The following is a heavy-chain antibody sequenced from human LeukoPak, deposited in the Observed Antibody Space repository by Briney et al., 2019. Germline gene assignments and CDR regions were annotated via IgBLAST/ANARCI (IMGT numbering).Heavy chain of an antibody. J-gene: IGHJ4*02. CDR1: GFTFSSYS. CDR2: ISSSSSTI. V-gene: IGHV3-48*01. D-gene: IGHD2-8*01. Sequence: PGGSLRLSCAASGFTFSSYSMNWVCQAPGKGLGWVSYISSSSSTIYYADSVKGRFTISRDNAKNSLYLQMNSLRAEDTAVYYCARAPFYEGVNYWGQGTLVTVSS. CDR3: ARAPFYEGVNY.